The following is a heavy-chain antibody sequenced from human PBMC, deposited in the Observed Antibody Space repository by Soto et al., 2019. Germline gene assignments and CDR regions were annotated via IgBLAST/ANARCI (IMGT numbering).Heavy chain of an antibody. CDR3: ARRPAYSYDSSGYDD. CDR1: GGSFSGYY. J-gene: IGHJ4*02. Sequence: PSETLSLTCAVYGGSFSGYYWSWIRQPPGKGLEWIGEINHSGSTNYNPSLKSRVTISVDTSKNQFSLKLSSVTAADTAVYYCARRPAYSYDSSGYDDWGQGTLVTVSS. D-gene: IGHD3-22*01. CDR2: INHSGST. V-gene: IGHV4-34*01.